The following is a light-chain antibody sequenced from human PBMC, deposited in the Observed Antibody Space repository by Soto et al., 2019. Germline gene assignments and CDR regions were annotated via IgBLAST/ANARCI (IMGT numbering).Light chain of an antibody. V-gene: IGLV2-14*01. J-gene: IGLJ1*01. CDR2: EVS. Sequence: HSALTQPASVSGAPLPSITISFTGTRSDVGEYNCVSWYQQHPGKAPTLMIYEVSNRPSGVCNRFSGSTSGKTASLTIAGLQAEDEAEYSRCPHAGRRTYVLGTGTKVTVL. CDR3: CPHAGRRTYV. CDR1: RSDVGEYNC.